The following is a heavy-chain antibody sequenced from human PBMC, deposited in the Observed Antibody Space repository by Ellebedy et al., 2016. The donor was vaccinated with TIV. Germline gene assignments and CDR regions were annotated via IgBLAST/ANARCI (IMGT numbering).Heavy chain of an antibody. D-gene: IGHD4-17*01. Sequence: GESLKISCKISGYNFSNNWISWVRQKPGKGLEWMGRIHPSDSDTDYRPSFRGHVTMSVDKSIRFDFLQWSSLQASDTAMYYCARRGDSDFDSWGQGTVVTVSP. CDR1: GYNFSNNW. J-gene: IGHJ4*02. CDR2: IHPSDSDT. V-gene: IGHV5-10-1*01. CDR3: ARRGDSDFDS.